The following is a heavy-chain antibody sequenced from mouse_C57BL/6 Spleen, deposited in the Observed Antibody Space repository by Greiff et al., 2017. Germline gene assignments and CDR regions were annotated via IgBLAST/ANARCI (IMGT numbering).Heavy chain of an antibody. J-gene: IGHJ1*03. Sequence: EVQLVESGPELVKPGASVKISCKASGYSFTDYNMNWVKQSNGKSLEWIGVINPNYGTTSYNQKFKGKATLTVDQSSSTAYMQLNSLTSEDSAVYYCASHYSNYGYFDVWGTGTTVTVSS. V-gene: IGHV1-39*01. CDR1: GYSFTDYN. D-gene: IGHD2-5*01. CDR2: INPNYGTT. CDR3: ASHYSNYGYFDV.